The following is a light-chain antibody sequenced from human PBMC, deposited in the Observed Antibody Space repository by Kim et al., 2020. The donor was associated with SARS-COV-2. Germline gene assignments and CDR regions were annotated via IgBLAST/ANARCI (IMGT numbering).Light chain of an antibody. Sequence: DIQMTQSPSSLAASVGDRVTIACRASQSINTYLNWYQQKHGKAPKLLIYAASTLQSGVPSRFSGSGSGTDFTLTISSLRPEDFATYYCQQSHTAPLLTFGGGTKVDIK. J-gene: IGKJ4*01. V-gene: IGKV1-39*01. CDR3: QQSHTAPLLT. CDR1: QSINTY. CDR2: AAS.